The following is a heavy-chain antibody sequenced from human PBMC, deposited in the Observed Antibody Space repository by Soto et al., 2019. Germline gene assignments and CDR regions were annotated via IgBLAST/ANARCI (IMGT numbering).Heavy chain of an antibody. CDR3: AKDTVVRGVIYYYYGMDV. Sequence: VQLVESGGGVVQPGRSLRLSCAASGFTFSSYGMHWVRQAPGKGLEWVAVISYDGSNKYYADSVKGRFTISRDNSKNTLYLQMNSLRAEDTAVYYCAKDTVVRGVIYYYYGMDVWGQGTTVTVSS. D-gene: IGHD3-10*01. V-gene: IGHV3-30*18. CDR2: ISYDGSNK. J-gene: IGHJ6*02. CDR1: GFTFSSYG.